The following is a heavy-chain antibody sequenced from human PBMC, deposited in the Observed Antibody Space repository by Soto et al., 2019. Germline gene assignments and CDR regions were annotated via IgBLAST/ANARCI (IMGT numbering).Heavy chain of an antibody. J-gene: IGHJ4*02. CDR1: GFTFSTYD. D-gene: IGHD6-25*01. Sequence: QVQLVQSGTEVRKPGTSVKVSCKTSGFTFSTYDISWVRQASGQGLEWMGWMNPNTGNTGYAQNFQGRVTMTRNTSISTAYMELSSLRSEDTAVYFCARRKERSGPHYFDYWGQGTLVTVS. V-gene: IGHV1-8*01. CDR2: MNPNTGNT. CDR3: ARRKERSGPHYFDY.